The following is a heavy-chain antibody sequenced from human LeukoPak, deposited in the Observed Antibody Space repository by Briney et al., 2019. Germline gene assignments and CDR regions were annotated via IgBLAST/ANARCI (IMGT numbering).Heavy chain of an antibody. CDR2: ISSSSSYI. J-gene: IGHJ4*02. Sequence: GGSLRLSCAASGFTFSSYSMDWVRQAPGKGPEWVSSISSSSSYIYYADSVNGRFTISRDNAKNSLYLQMNSLRAEDTAVYYCARDRGFDYWGQGTLVTVSS. V-gene: IGHV3-21*01. CDR1: GFTFSSYS. CDR3: ARDRGFDY. D-gene: IGHD3-10*01.